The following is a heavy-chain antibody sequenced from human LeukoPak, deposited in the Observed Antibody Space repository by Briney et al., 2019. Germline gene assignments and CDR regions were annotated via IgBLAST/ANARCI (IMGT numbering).Heavy chain of an antibody. CDR3: ARGGITIFGVAIPNFDY. Sequence: PGGSLRLSCAASGFTFSDYYMSWIRQAPGKGLEWVSYISSSGSSISYADSVKGRFTISRDNAKNSLYLQMNSLRAEDAALYYCARGGITIFGVAIPNFDYWGQGTLVTVSS. D-gene: IGHD3-3*01. J-gene: IGHJ4*02. V-gene: IGHV3-11*01. CDR2: ISSSGSSI. CDR1: GFTFSDYY.